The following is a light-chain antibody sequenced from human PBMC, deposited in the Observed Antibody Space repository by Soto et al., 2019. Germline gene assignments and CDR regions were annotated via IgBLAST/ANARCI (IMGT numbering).Light chain of an antibody. V-gene: IGKV3-15*01. J-gene: IGKJ1*01. CDR1: QSVSSN. CDR2: GAS. CDR3: QQYNNWPRT. Sequence: EIVMTQSPATLSVSLGERATLSCRASQSVSSNLAWYQQKPGQAPRLLIYGASTRATGIPARFSGSGSGTEFTLTISSLQSEDFAVYYCQQYNNWPRTFGQGTKVEFK.